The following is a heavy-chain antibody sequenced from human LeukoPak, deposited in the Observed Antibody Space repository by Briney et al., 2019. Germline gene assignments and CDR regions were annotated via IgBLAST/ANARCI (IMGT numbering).Heavy chain of an antibody. J-gene: IGHJ4*02. CDR3: ARETAAGTVDY. D-gene: IGHD6-13*01. V-gene: IGHV4-59*01. CDR2: IYYSGSA. CDR1: GGSISSYY. Sequence: SETLSLTCTVSGGSISSYYWSWIRQPPGKGLEWIGYIYYSGSANYNPSLKSRVTISVDTSKDQFSLKLSSVTAADTAVYYCARETAAGTVDYWGQGTLVTVSS.